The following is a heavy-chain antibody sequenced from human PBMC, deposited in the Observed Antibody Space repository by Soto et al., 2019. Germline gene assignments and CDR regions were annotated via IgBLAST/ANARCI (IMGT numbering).Heavy chain of an antibody. CDR1: GFTFDDYA. CDR3: AKDMGGYCSSTSCHSTPLDI. J-gene: IGHJ3*02. Sequence: GGSLRLSCAASGFTFDDYAMHWVRQAPGKGLEWVSGISWNSGSIGYADSVKGRFTISRDNAKNSLYLQMNSLRAEDTALYYCAKDMGGYCSSTSCHSTPLDIWGQGTMVTVSS. CDR2: ISWNSGSI. D-gene: IGHD2-2*01. V-gene: IGHV3-9*01.